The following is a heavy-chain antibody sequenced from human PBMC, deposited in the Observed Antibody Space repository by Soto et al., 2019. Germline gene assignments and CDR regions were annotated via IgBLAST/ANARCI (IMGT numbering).Heavy chain of an antibody. CDR3: AGASSTVSSVVAAY. CDR1: NDSLASHF. CDR2: INPSPNSA. J-gene: IGHJ4*02. D-gene: IGHD2-15*01. Sequence: ASVKGSCKASNDSLASHFIHSVRQAPGEGLEWMGIINPSPNSAIYSKEFQGRLTLTSDMTSRTVYMQLSNLRSDHTAVYYCAGASSTVSSVVAAYWGQGTLVTVSS. V-gene: IGHV1-46*01.